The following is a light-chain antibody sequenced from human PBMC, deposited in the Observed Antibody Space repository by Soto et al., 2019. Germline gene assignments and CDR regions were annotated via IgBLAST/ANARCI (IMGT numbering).Light chain of an antibody. J-gene: IGLJ1*01. CDR2: DVS. CDR1: SSDVGGYNY. V-gene: IGLV2-14*01. Sequence: QSALTQPASVSGSPGQSITISCTGTSSDVGGYNYVSWYQQHPGKAPKLMIYDVSNRPSGVSNRFSRSKSGNTASLPIPGLQAEDAADYYYSSYTSSSTLLDVFGTGTKLTVL. CDR3: SSYTSSSTLLDV.